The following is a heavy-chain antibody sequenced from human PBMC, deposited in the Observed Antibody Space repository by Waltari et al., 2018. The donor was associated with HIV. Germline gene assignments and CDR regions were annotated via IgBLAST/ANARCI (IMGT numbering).Heavy chain of an antibody. V-gene: IGHV1-3*01. Sequence: QVQLVQSGAEVKKPGASVKVSCKASGYTFTSYAMHWVRQAPGQRLEWMGWINAGNGNTKYSRKFQGGVIITRDTSASTAYMELSSLRSEDTAVYYCARAAHSYYDSSPYYFDYWGQGSLVTVSS. CDR1: GYTFTSYA. CDR3: ARAAHSYYDSSPYYFDY. D-gene: IGHD3-22*01. CDR2: INAGNGNT. J-gene: IGHJ4*02.